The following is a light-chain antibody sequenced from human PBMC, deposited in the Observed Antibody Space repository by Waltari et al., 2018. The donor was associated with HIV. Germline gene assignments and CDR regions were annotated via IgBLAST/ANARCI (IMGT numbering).Light chain of an antibody. CDR2: EVS. CDR1: IGDVGAYTL. J-gene: IGLJ2*01. CDR3: SSYTSSSTPVV. V-gene: IGLV2-14*01. Sequence: QSALTQPASVSGSPGPSLTISCTGTIGDVGAYTLVPWYQQHPGNAPKLIIYEVSKRPSGVSNRFSGSKSGNTASLTISGLQAEDEADYYCSSYTSSSTPVVFGGGTKLTVL.